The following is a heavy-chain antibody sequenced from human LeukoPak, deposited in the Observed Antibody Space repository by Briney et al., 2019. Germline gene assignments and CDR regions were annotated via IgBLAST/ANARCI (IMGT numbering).Heavy chain of an antibody. CDR2: IKQDGSEK. CDR3: TRDSGFGEIDY. Sequence: GGSLRLSCAASGFTFSSYWMSWVRQAPGKGLEWVANIKQDGSEKYYVDSVKGRFTISRDNAKNSLYLQMNSLRAEDTAVYYCTRDSGFGEIDYWGQGTLVTVSS. CDR1: GFTFSSYW. V-gene: IGHV3-7*01. D-gene: IGHD3-10*01. J-gene: IGHJ4*02.